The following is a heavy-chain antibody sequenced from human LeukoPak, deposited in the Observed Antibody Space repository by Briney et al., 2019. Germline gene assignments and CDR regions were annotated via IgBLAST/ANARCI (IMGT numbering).Heavy chain of an antibody. CDR2: ISGNGGST. CDR3: AKDRMMVTATFHY. V-gene: IGHV3-23*01. Sequence: GGSLRLSCAASGFTFSSYAMNWVRQAPGKGLEWVSSISGNGGSTYYADSLKGRFTISRDNSKNTLYLQMHSLRAEDTAVHYCAKDRMMVTATFHYWGQGTLVIVSS. D-gene: IGHD2-21*02. CDR1: GFTFSSYA. J-gene: IGHJ4*02.